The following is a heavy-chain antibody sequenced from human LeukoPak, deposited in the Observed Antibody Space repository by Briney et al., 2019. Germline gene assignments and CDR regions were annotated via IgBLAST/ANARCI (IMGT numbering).Heavy chain of an antibody. CDR1: GFIFSHHG. V-gene: IGHV3-30*02. J-gene: IGHJ4*02. Sequence: GGSLRLSCAASGFIFSHHGMHWVRQAPGKGLEWVAFIRYDGSNKYYADSVKGRFTISRDNSKNTLYLQMNSLRAEDTAVYYCAKDPHKYYYDSSGYYYYFDYWGQGTLVTVSS. CDR2: IRYDGSNK. CDR3: AKDPHKYYYDSSGYYYYFDY. D-gene: IGHD3-22*01.